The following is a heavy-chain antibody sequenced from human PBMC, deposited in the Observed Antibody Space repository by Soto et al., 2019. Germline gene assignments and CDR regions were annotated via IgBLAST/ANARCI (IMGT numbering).Heavy chain of an antibody. CDR3: AIHLAAAGDNWFDP. CDR1: GGSISSSSYY. J-gene: IGHJ5*02. CDR2: IYYSGST. D-gene: IGHD6-13*01. V-gene: IGHV4-39*01. Sequence: SETLSLTCTVSGGSISSSSYYWGWIRQPPGKGLEWIGSIYYSGSTYYNPSLKSRVTISVDTSKNQFSLKLSSVTAADTAVYYCAIHLAAAGDNWFDPWGQGTLVTVSS.